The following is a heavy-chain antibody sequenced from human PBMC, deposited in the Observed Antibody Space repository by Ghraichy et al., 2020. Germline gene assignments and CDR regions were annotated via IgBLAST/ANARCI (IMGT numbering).Heavy chain of an antibody. CDR1: GYTLTELS. Sequence: ASVKVSCKVSGYTLTELSMHWVRRAPGKGLEWMGGFDPEDGETIYAQKFQGRVTMTEDTSTDTAYMELSSLRSEDTAVYYCATGEMATSSFDYWGQGTLVTVSS. CDR3: ATGEMATSSFDY. D-gene: IGHD5-24*01. V-gene: IGHV1-24*01. CDR2: FDPEDGET. J-gene: IGHJ4*02.